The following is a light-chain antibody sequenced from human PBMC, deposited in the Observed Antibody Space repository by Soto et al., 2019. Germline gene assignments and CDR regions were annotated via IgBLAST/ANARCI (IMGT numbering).Light chain of an antibody. CDR1: QTACSNC. J-gene: IGKJ3*01. CDR3: QQYGGSPGFT. CDR2: GAS. Sequence: EIVLTQSPGTLSLSPGERATLSCRASQTACSNCLAWYQQKPGQAPRLLISGASNRATGIPDRFSGSGSGTDFTLTISRLEPEDFAVYSCQQYGGSPGFTFGPGTRVDIK. V-gene: IGKV3-20*01.